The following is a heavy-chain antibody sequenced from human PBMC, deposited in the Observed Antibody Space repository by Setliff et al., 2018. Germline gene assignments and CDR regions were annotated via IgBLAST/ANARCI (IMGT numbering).Heavy chain of an antibody. CDR3: SRLVRYCTTTTCQSVPGAEV. J-gene: IGHJ4*02. CDR1: GYTFTNFG. V-gene: IGHV1-18*01. CDR2: ININNFNT. D-gene: IGHD2-8*01. Sequence: GSVKVSCKASGYTFTNFGITWVRQAPGQGLEWMGWININNFNTKYAQKFQGRVTMTTDTSTSTAYMELRSLRSDDTAVYYCSRLVRYCTTTTCQSVPGAEVWGQGTLVTVSS.